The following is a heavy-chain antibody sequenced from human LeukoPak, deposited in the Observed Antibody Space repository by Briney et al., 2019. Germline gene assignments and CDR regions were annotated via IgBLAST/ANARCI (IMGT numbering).Heavy chain of an antibody. CDR3: ARAGSHWHYVY. CDR2: IKQDGSER. J-gene: IGHJ4*02. Sequence: GGSLRLSCAASGFTFSGFSMSWVRQSPTEGLEWVANIKQDGSERYYVDSVKGRFTISRDNAKNSLSLQMNNLRAEDTAVYYCARAGSHWHYVYWGQGTVVTVSS. V-gene: IGHV3-7*01. CDR1: GFTFSGFS. D-gene: IGHD3-10*01.